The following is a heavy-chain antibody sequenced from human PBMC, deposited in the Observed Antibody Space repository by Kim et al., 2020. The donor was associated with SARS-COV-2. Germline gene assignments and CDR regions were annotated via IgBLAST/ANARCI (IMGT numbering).Heavy chain of an antibody. CDR1: GGSISSSSYY. J-gene: IGHJ4*02. Sequence: SETLSLTCTVSGGSISSSSYYWGWIRQPPGKGLEWIGSIYYSGSTYYNPSLKSRVTISVDTSKNQFSLKLSSVTAADTAVYYCAREGPRGVYYDILTGYYWAYFDYWGQGTLVTVSS. V-gene: IGHV4-39*07. D-gene: IGHD3-9*01. CDR3: AREGPRGVYYDILTGYYWAYFDY. CDR2: IYYSGST.